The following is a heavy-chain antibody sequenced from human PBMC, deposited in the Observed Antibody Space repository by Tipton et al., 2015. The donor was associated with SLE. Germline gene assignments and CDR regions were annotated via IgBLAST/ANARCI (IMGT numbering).Heavy chain of an antibody. V-gene: IGHV3-15*01. D-gene: IGHD4-17*01. CDR1: GFTFSNAW. Sequence: QLVQSGGGLVKPGGSLRLSCAASGFTFSNAWMSWVRQAPGKGLEWVGRIKSKTDGGTTDYAAPVKGRFTISRDDSKNTLYLQMNSLKTVDTAVYYCTTVGYGDYFYYYGMDVWGQGTTVTVSS. CDR3: TTVGYGDYFYYYGMDV. CDR2: IKSKTDGGTT. J-gene: IGHJ6*02.